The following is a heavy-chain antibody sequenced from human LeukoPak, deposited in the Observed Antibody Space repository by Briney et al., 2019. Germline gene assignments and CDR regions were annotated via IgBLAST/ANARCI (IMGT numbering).Heavy chain of an antibody. CDR1: GGTFSSYA. CDR2: IIPIFGTA. D-gene: IGHD2-15*01. CDR3: ARAPRVPPLGYCSGGSCYVLGY. Sequence: GASVKVSCKASGGTFSSYAISCVRQAPGQGLESRGGIIPIFGTANDAQKFQCRVTITADQSTSTAYMELSRLRSDDTAVYYCARAPRVPPLGYCSGGSCYVLGYWGQGRLVTVSS. V-gene: IGHV1-69*01. J-gene: IGHJ4*02.